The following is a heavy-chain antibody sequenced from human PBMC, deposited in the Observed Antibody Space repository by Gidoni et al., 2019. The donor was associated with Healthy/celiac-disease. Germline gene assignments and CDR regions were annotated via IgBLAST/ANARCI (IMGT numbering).Heavy chain of an antibody. CDR2: IRSKAYGGTT. CDR3: TRDPPSIYCGGDCYSDY. CDR1: GFTFGYYA. D-gene: IGHD2-21*02. V-gene: IGHV3-49*05. Sequence: EVQLVESGGGLVKPGRSLRLSCTASGFTFGYYAMSWFRQAPGKGLEWVGFIRSKAYGGTTEYAASVKGRFTISRDDSKSIAYLQMNSLKTEDTAVYYCTRDPPSIYCGGDCYSDYWGQGTLVTVSS. J-gene: IGHJ4*02.